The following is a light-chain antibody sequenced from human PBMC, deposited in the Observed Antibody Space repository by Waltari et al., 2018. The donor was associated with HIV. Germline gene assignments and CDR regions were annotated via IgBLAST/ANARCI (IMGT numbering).Light chain of an antibody. CDR3: GTWDSGLSAVI. CDR1: SSNIGNNY. CDR2: DNS. V-gene: IGLV1-51*01. Sequence: QSVLTQPPSVSAAPGQKVTIPCSGSSSNIGNNYVSWYQQLPGTAPKLLIYDNSKRPSGIPDRLSGSKSGTSATLGITGLQTGDEADYYCGTWDSGLSAVIFGGGTKLTVL. J-gene: IGLJ2*01.